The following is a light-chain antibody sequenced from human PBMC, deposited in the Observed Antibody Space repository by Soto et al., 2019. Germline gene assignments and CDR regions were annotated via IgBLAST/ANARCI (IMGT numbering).Light chain of an antibody. J-gene: IGKJ1*01. CDR3: QQYNSYRT. CDR2: DAS. CDR1: QTISIW. V-gene: IGKV1-5*01. Sequence: DIQMTHSPSTLSASVGYRFNITCRARQTISIWLAWYQQKPGKAPKLLIYDASILESGVPSTFSGSRSGTAFTLTIRSLQPDDLATSYCQQYNSYRTFGPGTKVDI.